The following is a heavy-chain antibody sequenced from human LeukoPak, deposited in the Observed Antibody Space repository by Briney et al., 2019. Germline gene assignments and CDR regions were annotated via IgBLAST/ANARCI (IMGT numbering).Heavy chain of an antibody. CDR1: GGTFSSYA. CDR2: IIPIFGTA. CDR3: ARVWYPPPAAGPLDY. D-gene: IGHD6-13*01. J-gene: IGHJ4*02. V-gene: IGHV1-69*13. Sequence: ASVKVSCKASGGTFSSYAISWVRQAPGQGLEWMGGIIPIFGTANYAQKFQSRVTITADESTSTAYMELSSLRSEDTAVYYCARVWYPPPAAGPLDYWGQGTLVTVSS.